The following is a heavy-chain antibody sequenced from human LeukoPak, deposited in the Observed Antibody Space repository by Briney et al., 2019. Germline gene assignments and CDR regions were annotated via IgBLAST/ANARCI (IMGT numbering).Heavy chain of an antibody. D-gene: IGHD2-15*01. CDR2: IIPIFGTA. CDR3: ASEVHRYCSGGSCYFND. V-gene: IGHV1-69*05. CDR1: GGTFSSYA. J-gene: IGHJ4*02. Sequence: SVKVSCKASGGTFSSYAISWVRQAPGQGLEWMGRIIPIFGTANYAQKFQGRVTITTDESTSTAYMELSSLRSEDTAVYYCASEVHRYCSGGSCYFNDWGQETLVTVSS.